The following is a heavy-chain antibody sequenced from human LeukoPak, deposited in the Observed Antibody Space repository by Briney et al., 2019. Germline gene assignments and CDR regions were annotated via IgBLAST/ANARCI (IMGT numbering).Heavy chain of an antibody. CDR3: ARHGGLGVASWFDP. Sequence: PSETLSLTCTVSGGSISSSIYYWGWVRQPPGKGLEWIGSIHYSGNTYYNPPLKSRVTISVDTSKNQFSLRLSSVTATDTAVYYCARHGGLGVASWFDPWGLGTLVTVSS. CDR2: IHYSGNT. J-gene: IGHJ5*02. CDR1: GGSISSSIYY. V-gene: IGHV4-39*01. D-gene: IGHD3-3*01.